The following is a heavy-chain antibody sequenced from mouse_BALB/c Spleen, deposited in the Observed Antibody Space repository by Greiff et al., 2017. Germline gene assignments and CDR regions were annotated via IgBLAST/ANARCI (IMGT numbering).Heavy chain of an antibody. CDR1: GYTFTSYW. J-gene: IGHJ3*01. CDR2: INPSTGYT. D-gene: IGHD1-1*01. CDR3: ARRGDGTRGKIWIAY. Sequence: QVQLQQSGAELAKPGASVKMSCKASGYTFTSYWMHWVKQRPGQGLEWIGYINPSTGYTEYNQKFKDKATLTADKSSSTAYMQLSSLTSEDSAVYCCARRGDGTRGKIWIAYWGQGALVTVSA. V-gene: IGHV1-7*01.